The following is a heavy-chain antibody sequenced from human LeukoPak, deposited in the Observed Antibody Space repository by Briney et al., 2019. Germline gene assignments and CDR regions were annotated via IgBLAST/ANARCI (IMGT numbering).Heavy chain of an antibody. CDR3: AKSGYNRFDY. Sequence: GGSLRLSCAASGFTFGSSAMSWVRQAPGKGLEWVSSISGSGSGGSTYYADSVKGRFTISRDNSKNTLYLQMNSLRAEDTAIYYCAKSGYNRFDYWGQGTLVTVSS. V-gene: IGHV3-23*01. D-gene: IGHD5-24*01. CDR1: GFTFGSSA. J-gene: IGHJ4*02. CDR2: ISGSGSGGST.